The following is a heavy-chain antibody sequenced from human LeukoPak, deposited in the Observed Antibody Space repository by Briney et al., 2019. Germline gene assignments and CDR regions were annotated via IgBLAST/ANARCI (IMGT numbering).Heavy chain of an antibody. CDR1: GYTFTSYW. V-gene: IGHV5-10-1*01. J-gene: IGHJ4*02. D-gene: IGHD2-15*01. CDR3: ARHDCSGGSCPLAY. CDR2: IDPSDSHA. Sequence: ESLKISCKGSGYTFTSYWITWVRQMPGKGLEWMGRIDPSDSHASYSPSLQGHVTISADKSINTAYLQWSSLKASDTAMYYCARHDCSGGSCPLAYWGQGTLVTVPS.